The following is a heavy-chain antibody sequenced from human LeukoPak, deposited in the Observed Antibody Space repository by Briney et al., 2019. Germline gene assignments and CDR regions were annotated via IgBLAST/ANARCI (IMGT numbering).Heavy chain of an antibody. D-gene: IGHD1-20*01. CDR3: ARAVRITGTTQGDWFDP. CDR1: GYTFTSYD. CDR2: MNPNSGNT. Sequence: EASVKVSCKASGYTFTSYDINWVRQATGQGLEWMGWMNPNSGNTGYAQKFQGRVTITRNTSISTAYMELSSLRSEDTAVYYCARAVRITGTTQGDWFDPWGQGTLVTVSS. J-gene: IGHJ5*02. V-gene: IGHV1-8*01.